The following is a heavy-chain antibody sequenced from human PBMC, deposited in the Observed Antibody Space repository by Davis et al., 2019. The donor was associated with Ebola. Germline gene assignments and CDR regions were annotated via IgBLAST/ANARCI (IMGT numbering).Heavy chain of an antibody. CDR1: GYTFTSYD. Sequence: ASVKVSCKASGYTFTSYDINWVRQATGQGLEWMGWMNPNSGNTGYAQKFQGRVTMTRNTSISTAYMELSSLRSEDTAVYYCARGNVVYAKVLYYYYGMDVWGKGTTVTVSS. V-gene: IGHV1-8*01. CDR2: MNPNSGNT. D-gene: IGHD2-8*02. CDR3: ARGNVVYAKVLYYYYGMDV. J-gene: IGHJ6*04.